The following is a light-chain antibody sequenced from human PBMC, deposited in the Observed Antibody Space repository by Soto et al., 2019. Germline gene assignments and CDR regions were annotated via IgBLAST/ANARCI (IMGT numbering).Light chain of an antibody. CDR2: WAS. V-gene: IGKV4-1*01. Sequence: DIVMTQSPDSLAVSLGERATTNCKSSQSVLYSSKNKNYLAWYQQKPGQPPKLLVYWASTRESGVPDRFSGSGSGTDFTLTISSLQAEDVALYYCQQYYTTPLTFGGGTKVDIK. CDR1: QSVLYSSKNKNY. CDR3: QQYYTTPLT. J-gene: IGKJ4*01.